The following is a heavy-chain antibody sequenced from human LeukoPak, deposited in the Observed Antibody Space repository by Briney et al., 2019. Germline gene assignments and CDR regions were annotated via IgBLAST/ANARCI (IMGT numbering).Heavy chain of an antibody. D-gene: IGHD2-2*01. CDR1: GFTFSSYA. Sequence: GGSLRLSCAASGFTFSSYAMHWVRQAPGKGLEWVAVLSYNGRSEYYADSVKDRFTISRDNPSNTLYLQMNTLRPDDTAVYYCARGILTSTSCPFDYWGQGTLVTVSS. V-gene: IGHV3-30*04. J-gene: IGHJ4*02. CDR3: ARGILTSTSCPFDY. CDR2: LSYNGRSE.